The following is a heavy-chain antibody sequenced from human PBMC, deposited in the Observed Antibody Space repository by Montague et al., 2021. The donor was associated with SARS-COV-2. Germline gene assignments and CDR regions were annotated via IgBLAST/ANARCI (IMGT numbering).Heavy chain of an antibody. CDR3: ASDVSVRRAVNWFDP. J-gene: IGHJ5*02. CDR2: IHYSGGI. V-gene: IGHV4-59*11. Sequence: SETLSLTCTVSGGSLSDHYWAWIRQPPGKGLEWLAYIHYSGGINSTASLKSRVTMSVDTSKNQFSLKLTSVTAADTAVYYCASDVSVRRAVNWFDPWGQGTLVTVSS. CDR1: GGSLSDHY. D-gene: IGHD3-10*01.